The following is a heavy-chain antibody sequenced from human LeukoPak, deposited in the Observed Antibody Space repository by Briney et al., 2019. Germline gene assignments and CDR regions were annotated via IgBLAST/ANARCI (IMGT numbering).Heavy chain of an antibody. CDR3: ARDFHGGNGDY. D-gene: IGHD4-23*01. CDR2: ISGDGGST. V-gene: IGHV3-43*02. J-gene: IGHJ4*02. Sequence: PGGSLRLSCAASGFTFDDYAMHWVRQAPGKGLEWVSLISGDGGSTYYADSVKGRFTISRDNAKNSLYLQMNSLRAEDTAVYYCARDFHGGNGDYWGQGTLVTVSS. CDR1: GFTFDDYA.